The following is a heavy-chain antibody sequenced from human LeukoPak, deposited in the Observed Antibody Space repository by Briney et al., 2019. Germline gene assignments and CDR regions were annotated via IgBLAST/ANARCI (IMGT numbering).Heavy chain of an antibody. CDR3: ARDLPDWAFGY. J-gene: IGHJ4*02. D-gene: IGHD2-21*01. CDR1: GGTFSSYA. Sequence: ASVKVSGKASGGTFSSYAISWVRQAPGQGLEWMGRIIPIFGTANYAQKFQGRVTITADKSTSTAYMELSSLRSEDTAVYYCARDLPDWAFGYWGQGTLVTVSS. CDR2: IIPIFGTA. V-gene: IGHV1-69*06.